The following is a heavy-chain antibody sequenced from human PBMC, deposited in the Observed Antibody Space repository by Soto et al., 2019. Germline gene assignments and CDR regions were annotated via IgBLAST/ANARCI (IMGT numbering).Heavy chain of an antibody. Sequence: QVQLVQSGAEVKKPGSSVKVSCKASGGTFSSYAISWVRQAPGQGLEWMGGVIPIFGTANYAQKFQGRVTITADEPPGPAYMELSSLRSEDTAVYYCASCGSYSGFDYWGQGTLVTVSS. V-gene: IGHV1-69*12. CDR3: ASCGSYSGFDY. CDR1: GGTFSSYA. J-gene: IGHJ4*02. D-gene: IGHD1-26*01. CDR2: VIPIFGTA.